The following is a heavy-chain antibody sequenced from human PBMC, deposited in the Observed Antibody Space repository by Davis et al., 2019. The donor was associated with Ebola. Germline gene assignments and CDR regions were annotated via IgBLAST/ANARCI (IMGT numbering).Heavy chain of an antibody. J-gene: IGHJ6*02. CDR2: MTRAGDST. CDR3: AKDEGDYSSSWLVYYYYGMDV. D-gene: IGHD6-13*01. V-gene: IGHV3-NL1*01. CDR1: GTTSTTNG. Sequence: GESLKISCVVSGTTSTTNGMDWVRQAPGKGLEWVSGMTRAGDSTYYAGSVKGRFTISRGNSKNTLYLQMNSLRAEDTAVYYCAKDEGDYSSSWLVYYYYGMDVWGQGTTVTVSS.